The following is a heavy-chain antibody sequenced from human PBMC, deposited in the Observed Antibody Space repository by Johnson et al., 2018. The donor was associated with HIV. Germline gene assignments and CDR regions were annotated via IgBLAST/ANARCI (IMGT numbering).Heavy chain of an antibody. CDR3: AKQYSSSWYGNAFDI. CDR2: ISWNSGSI. V-gene: IGHV3-9*01. J-gene: IGHJ3*02. D-gene: IGHD6-13*01. CDR1: GFTFDDYA. Sequence: VQLVESGGGLVQPGRSLRLSCAASGFTFDDYAMHWVRQAPGKGLEWVSGISWNSGSIGYADSVKGRFTISRDNAKNSLYLQMNSLRAEDTALYYCAKQYSSSWYGNAFDIWGQGIMVSVSS.